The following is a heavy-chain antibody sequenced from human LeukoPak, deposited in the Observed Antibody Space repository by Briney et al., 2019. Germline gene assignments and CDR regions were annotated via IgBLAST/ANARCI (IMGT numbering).Heavy chain of an antibody. J-gene: IGHJ4*02. Sequence: ASVKVSCTASGYTFTNYGISWVRQAPGQGLEWMGWISAYNGYTDYAQKLQFRVTMTTDTSTSTAYMELRSLRSDDTAVYYCARRYIAAAGYFDYWGQGTLVTVSS. D-gene: IGHD6-13*01. CDR2: ISAYNGYT. CDR1: GYTFTNYG. V-gene: IGHV1-18*01. CDR3: ARRYIAAAGYFDY.